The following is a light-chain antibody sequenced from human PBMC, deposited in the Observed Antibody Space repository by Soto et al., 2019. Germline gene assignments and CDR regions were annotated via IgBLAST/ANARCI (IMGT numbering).Light chain of an antibody. CDR3: QQYYDTPYT. V-gene: IGKV4-1*01. J-gene: IGKJ2*01. CDR1: QSVLDSSNNKNY. Sequence: DIVLTQSPDSLAVSLGERATINCKSSQSVLDSSNNKNYLAWYQQKPGQPPKVLIYWASTRESGVPDRFGGSGSGTDFTLTISSLQDEDVAVYYCQQYYDTPYTFGQGTNLEIK. CDR2: WAS.